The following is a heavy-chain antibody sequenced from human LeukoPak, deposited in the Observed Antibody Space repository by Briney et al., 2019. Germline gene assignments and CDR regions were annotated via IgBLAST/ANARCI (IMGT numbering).Heavy chain of an antibody. CDR2: INPSGGST. J-gene: IGHJ4*02. D-gene: IGHD3-10*01. Sequence: ASVKVSCKASGYTFTSYYMHWVRQAPGQGLEWMGIINPSGGSTSYAQKFQGRVTMTRDTSTSTVYMGLSSLRSEDMAVYYCARDRGRKFDYWGQGTLVTVSS. CDR1: GYTFTSYY. V-gene: IGHV1-46*01. CDR3: ARDRGRKFDY.